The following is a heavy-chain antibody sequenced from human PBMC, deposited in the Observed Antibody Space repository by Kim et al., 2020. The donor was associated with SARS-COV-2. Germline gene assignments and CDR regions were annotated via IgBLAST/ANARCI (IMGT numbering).Heavy chain of an antibody. CDR3: AGERWAMTEPYYYYGMDV. V-gene: IGHV4-59*13. J-gene: IGHJ6*02. CDR1: GGSISSYY. D-gene: IGHD2-2*01. Sequence: SETLSLTCTVSGGSISSYYWSWIRQPPGKGLEWIGYIYYSGSTNYNPSLKSRVTISVDTSKNQFSLKLSSVTAADTAVYYCAGERWAMTEPYYYYGMDVWGQGTTVTVSS. CDR2: IYYSGST.